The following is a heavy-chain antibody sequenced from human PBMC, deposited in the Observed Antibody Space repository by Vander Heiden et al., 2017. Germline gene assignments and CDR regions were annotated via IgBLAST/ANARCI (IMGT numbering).Heavy chain of an antibody. CDR2: ISGRGGST. D-gene: IGHD3-3*01. Sequence: EVQLLESGGGLVQPGGSLRLSCSASGFTFSSFAIGWVRQAPGKGLWWVSGISGRGGSTYYADSVKGRFTISRDNAKNTVDLQMNSLRGEDTAVYYCAKGRGYNFWSGPSYWGQGTLVTVSS. J-gene: IGHJ4*02. CDR1: GFTFSSFA. CDR3: AKGRGYNFWSGPSY. V-gene: IGHV3-23*01.